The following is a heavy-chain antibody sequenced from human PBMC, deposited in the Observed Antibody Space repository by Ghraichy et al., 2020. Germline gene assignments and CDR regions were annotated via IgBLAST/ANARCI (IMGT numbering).Heavy chain of an antibody. CDR3: VRDLDWTYDY. D-gene: IGHD3-9*01. CDR1: GFTFSSST. CDR2: IRRKGERT. Sequence: GGSLRLSCAVSGFTFSSSTMHWVRQAPGKGLEYVSAIRRKGERTYYANSVKGRFTISEDDSKNTLYLQMDSLRLDDMAVYYCVRDLDWTYDYWGQGTPVTVSS. V-gene: IGHV3-64*01. J-gene: IGHJ4*02.